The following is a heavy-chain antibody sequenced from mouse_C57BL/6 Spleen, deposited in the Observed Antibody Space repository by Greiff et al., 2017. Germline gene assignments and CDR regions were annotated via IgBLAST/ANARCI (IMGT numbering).Heavy chain of an antibody. V-gene: IGHV5-4*01. CDR3: ARKYYGSRGDYFDY. Sequence: EVQVVESGGGLVKPGGSLKLSCAASGFTFSSYAMSWVRQTPEKRLEWVATISDGGSYTYYPDNVKGRFTISRDNAKNNLYLQMSHLKSEDTAMYYCARKYYGSRGDYFDYWGQGTTLTVSS. CDR2: ISDGGSYT. D-gene: IGHD1-1*01. CDR1: GFTFSSYA. J-gene: IGHJ2*01.